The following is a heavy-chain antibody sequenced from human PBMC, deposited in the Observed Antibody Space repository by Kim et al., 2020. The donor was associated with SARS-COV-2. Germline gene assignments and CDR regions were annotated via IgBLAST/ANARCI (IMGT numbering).Heavy chain of an antibody. CDR3: ARDPPRYTAMVKETQSKPTHYYYYYGMDV. V-gene: IGHV3-30*04. D-gene: IGHD5-18*01. Sequence: GGSLRLSCAASGFTFSSYAMHWVRQAPGKGLEWVAVISYDGSNKYYADSVKGRFTISRDNSKNTLYLQMNSLRAEDTAVYYCARDPPRYTAMVKETQSKPTHYYYYYGMDVWGQGTTVTVSS. CDR1: GFTFSSYA. J-gene: IGHJ6*02. CDR2: ISYDGSNK.